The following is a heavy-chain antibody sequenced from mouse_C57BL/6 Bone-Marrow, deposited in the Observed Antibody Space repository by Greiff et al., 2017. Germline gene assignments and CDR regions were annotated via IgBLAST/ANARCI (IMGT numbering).Heavy chain of an antibody. V-gene: IGHV2-2*01. J-gene: IGHJ3*01. CDR3: SRSPYYYGSSPWFAY. CDR2: IWSGGST. Sequence: VKLMESGPGLVQPSQSLSITCPVSGFSLTSYGVHWVRQSPGKGLEWLGVIWSGGSTDYNAAFISRLSIRKDNSKSQVFFKMNRLQADDTAIYYGSRSPYYYGSSPWFAYWGQGTLVTVSA. CDR1: GFSLTSYG. D-gene: IGHD1-1*01.